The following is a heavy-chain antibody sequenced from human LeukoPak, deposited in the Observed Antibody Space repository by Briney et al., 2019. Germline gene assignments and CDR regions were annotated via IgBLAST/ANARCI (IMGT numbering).Heavy chain of an antibody. CDR2: INHSGST. CDR1: GGSFGGYY. J-gene: IGHJ4*02. Sequence: PSETLSLTCAVYGGSFGGYYWSWIRQPPGKGLEWIGEINHSGSTHYNPSLKNRVTISVDTSKNQFSLKLSSVTAADTAVYYCARDPPDVEMATILFDYWGQGTLVTVSS. CDR3: ARDPPDVEMATILFDY. D-gene: IGHD5-24*01. V-gene: IGHV4-34*01.